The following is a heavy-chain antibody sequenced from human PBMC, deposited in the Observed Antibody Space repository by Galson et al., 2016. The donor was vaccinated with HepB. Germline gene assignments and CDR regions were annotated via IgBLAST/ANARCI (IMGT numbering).Heavy chain of an antibody. V-gene: IGHV1-18*01. CDR2: ISVFNGDA. Sequence: SVKVSCKASGYKFINFGITWVRQAPGQGLEWMGRISVFNGDANYAQKFQGRVTMTTDSSANTAYMELGSLTSDETAVYYCSRALPGNLRASDIWGEGTMVTISS. CDR3: SRALPGNLRASDI. J-gene: IGHJ3*02. CDR1: GYKFINFG. D-gene: IGHD1-14*01.